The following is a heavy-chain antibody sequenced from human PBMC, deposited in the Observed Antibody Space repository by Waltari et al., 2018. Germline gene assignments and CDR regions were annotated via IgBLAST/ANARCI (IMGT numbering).Heavy chain of an antibody. CDR1: GGSMSDYD. J-gene: IGHJ3*01. CDR2: TFQRDSP. D-gene: IGHD3-22*01. Sequence: VLLQESVPGLVKPSETLSLTCTVSGGSMSDYDWSWVRQRPGEGLEWSGSTFQRDSPHYNPSLEGRVTISVDTSQNQFFLKLTSVTAADTAVYFCARDSLYYDSVDAFDFWGQGTMVTVSS. V-gene: IGHV4-59*01. CDR3: ARDSLYYDSVDAFDF.